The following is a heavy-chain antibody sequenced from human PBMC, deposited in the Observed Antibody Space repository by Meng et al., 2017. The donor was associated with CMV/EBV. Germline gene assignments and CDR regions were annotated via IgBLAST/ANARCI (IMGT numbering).Heavy chain of an antibody. CDR3: ARDTAYYYDSSGYTDYP. Sequence: SETLSLTCAVYGGSFSGYYWSWIRQPPGKGLEWIGEINHSGSTNYNPSLKSRVTISVDTSKNQFSLKLSSVTAADTAVYYCARDTAYYYDSSGYTDYPRGQGTLVTVSS. J-gene: IGHJ5*02. CDR2: INHSGST. V-gene: IGHV4-34*01. CDR1: GGSFSGYY. D-gene: IGHD3-22*01.